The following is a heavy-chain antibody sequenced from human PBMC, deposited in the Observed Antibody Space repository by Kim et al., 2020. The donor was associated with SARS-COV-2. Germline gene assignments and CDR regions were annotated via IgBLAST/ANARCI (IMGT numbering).Heavy chain of an antibody. CDR2: IKRDGSEK. J-gene: IGHJ4*02. V-gene: IGHV3-7*03. Sequence: GGSLRLSCAASGFTFSNYWMSWVRQAPGKGLEWVANIKRDGSEKNDVDSVKGRFTISRDNAKNSLYLQMNSLRAEDTAVYYCARDVDHSNSRFDYWGLGTLVTVSS. CDR1: GFTFSNYW. D-gene: IGHD4-4*01. CDR3: ARDVDHSNSRFDY.